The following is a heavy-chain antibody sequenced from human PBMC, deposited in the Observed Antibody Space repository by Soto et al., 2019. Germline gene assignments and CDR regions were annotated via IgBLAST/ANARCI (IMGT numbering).Heavy chain of an antibody. CDR1: GYSVSSKSAA. J-gene: IGHJ4*02. Sequence: SQTLSLTCAISGYSVSSKSAAWNWIRQSPSRGLEWLGRTYYRSKWYNDYAVSVKSRININPDTSKNQFSLQLNSVTPEDTAVYYCARDVGTIMPFEYWGQGTLVTVSS. CDR2: TYYRSKWYN. CDR3: ARDVGTIMPFEY. V-gene: IGHV6-1*01. D-gene: IGHD1-1*01.